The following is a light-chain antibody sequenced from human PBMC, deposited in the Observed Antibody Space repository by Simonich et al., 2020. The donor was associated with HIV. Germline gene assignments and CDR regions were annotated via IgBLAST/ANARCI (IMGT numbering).Light chain of an antibody. CDR3: QQYSNWPPT. J-gene: IGKJ1*01. CDR1: QSISNN. Sequence: EIVMTQFPATLSVSPGERATLSCRASQSISNNLAWYQQKPGQAPRLLTNGASTRATGIPARFSGSGSVTEFTLTISSMQSEDFAVYYCQQYSNWPPTFGQGTKVEIK. CDR2: GAS. V-gene: IGKV3-15*01.